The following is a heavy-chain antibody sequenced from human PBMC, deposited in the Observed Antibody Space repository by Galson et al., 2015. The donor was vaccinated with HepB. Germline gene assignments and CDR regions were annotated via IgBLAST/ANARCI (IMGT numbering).Heavy chain of an antibody. CDR1: GFSLTTSGMS. CDR2: IYWDDNR. V-gene: IGHV2-5*02. CDR3: AHKGRSRSAGFDP. J-gene: IGHJ5*02. Sequence: PALVKPTQTLTLTCTFSGFSLTTSGMSVGWIRQPPGKALEWLALIYWDDNRHCNPSLKNRLTITKDTSKDQVVLTMTNMDPVDTATYYCAHKGRSRSAGFDPWGQGTLVTVSS. D-gene: IGHD6-25*01.